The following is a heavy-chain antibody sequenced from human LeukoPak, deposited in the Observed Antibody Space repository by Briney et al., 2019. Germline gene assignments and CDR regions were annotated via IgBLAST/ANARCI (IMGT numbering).Heavy chain of an antibody. CDR1: GYSFTTYW. CDR2: IYPGDSDT. V-gene: IGHV5-51*01. D-gene: IGHD3-22*01. CDR3: ARRPRDDRSGYYGFDY. J-gene: IGHJ4*02. Sequence: GESLKISCKGPGYSFTTYWVTWVRQMPGKGLEWMGIIYPGDSDTRYNPSFQGQVTISADKSLSTAYLQWSSLMASETAIYYCARRPRDDRSGYYGFDYWGQGTLVTVSS.